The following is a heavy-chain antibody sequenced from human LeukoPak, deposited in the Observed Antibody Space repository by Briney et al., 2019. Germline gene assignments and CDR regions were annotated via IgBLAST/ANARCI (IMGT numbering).Heavy chain of an antibody. J-gene: IGHJ4*02. CDR3: AKGYSGSYYTDY. CDR1: GFTFRDFY. CDR2: LSGTGNNI. D-gene: IGHD1-26*01. V-gene: IGHV3-11*01. Sequence: GGSLRLSCAGSGFTFRDFYMTWIRQAPGKGLEWISYLSGTGNNIYYADSVKGRFSVSRDNSENSLYLQMNSLRAEDTAVYYCAKGYSGSYYTDYWGQGTLVTVSS.